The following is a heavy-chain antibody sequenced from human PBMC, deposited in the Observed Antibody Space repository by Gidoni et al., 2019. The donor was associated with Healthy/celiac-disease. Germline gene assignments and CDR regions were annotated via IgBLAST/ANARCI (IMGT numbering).Heavy chain of an antibody. CDR3: ARGRGFGGSSYFDY. Sequence: EVQLVESGGGLVQPGGSLRLSCAASGFTFSSYSMNWVRQAPGKGLEWVSYISSSSSTIYYADSVKGRFTISRDNAKNSLYLQMNSLRDEDTAVYYCARGRGFGGSSYFDYWGQGTLVTVSS. D-gene: IGHD1-26*01. V-gene: IGHV3-48*02. J-gene: IGHJ4*02. CDR2: ISSSSSTI. CDR1: GFTFSSYS.